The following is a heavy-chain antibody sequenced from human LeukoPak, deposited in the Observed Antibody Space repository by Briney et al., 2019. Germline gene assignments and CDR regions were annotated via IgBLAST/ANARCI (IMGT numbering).Heavy chain of an antibody. V-gene: IGHV3-15*01. Sequence: GGSLRLSCAASGFTFSNAWMSWVRQDPGKGLEWVGRIKSKTDGGTTDYAAPVKGRFTISRDDSKNTLYLQMNSLKTEDTAVYYCTTSIRVGATGPDACFDYWGQGTLVTVSS. CDR3: TTSIRVGATGPDACFDY. D-gene: IGHD1-26*01. CDR1: GFTFSNAW. J-gene: IGHJ4*02. CDR2: IKSKTDGGTT.